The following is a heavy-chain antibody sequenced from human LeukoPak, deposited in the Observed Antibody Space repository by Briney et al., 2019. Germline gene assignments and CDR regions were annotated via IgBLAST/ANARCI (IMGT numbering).Heavy chain of an antibody. CDR1: GFTFSSYG. V-gene: IGHV3-23*01. CDR2: ISGSGGST. Sequence: AGGSLRLSCAASGFTFSSYGMGWVRQAPGKGLEWVSAISGSGGSTYYADSVKGRFTISRDNSKNTLYLQMNGLRAEDTAVYYCAKGDIVATNFDYWGQGTLVTVSS. CDR3: AKGDIVATNFDY. D-gene: IGHD5-12*01. J-gene: IGHJ4*02.